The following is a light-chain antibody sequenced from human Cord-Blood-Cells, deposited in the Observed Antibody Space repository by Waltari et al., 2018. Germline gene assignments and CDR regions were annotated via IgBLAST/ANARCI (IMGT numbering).Light chain of an antibody. Sequence: SSELTQDPAVSVPLGQTATLTCQGASLRSYYASWYQQKPGQAPVLVIYGKNNRPSGIPDRFSGSSSGNTASLTITGVQAEDEADYYCSSRDSSGSRVVGGGTKLTVL. J-gene: IGLJ3*02. CDR1: SLRSYY. CDR2: GKN. CDR3: SSRDSSGSRV. V-gene: IGLV3-19*01.